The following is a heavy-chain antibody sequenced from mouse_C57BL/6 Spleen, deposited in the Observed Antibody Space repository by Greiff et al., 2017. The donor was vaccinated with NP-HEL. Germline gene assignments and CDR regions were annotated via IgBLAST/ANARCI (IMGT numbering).Heavy chain of an antibody. V-gene: IGHV5-4*03. Sequence: EVKVVESGGGLVKPGGSLKLSCAASGFTFSSYAMSWVRQTPEKRLEWVATISDGGSYTYYPDNVKGRFTISRDNAKNNLYLQMSHLKSEDTAMYYCASGWLLRAWFAYWGQGTLVTVSA. J-gene: IGHJ3*01. CDR1: GFTFSSYA. CDR2: ISDGGSYT. CDR3: ASGWLLRAWFAY. D-gene: IGHD2-3*01.